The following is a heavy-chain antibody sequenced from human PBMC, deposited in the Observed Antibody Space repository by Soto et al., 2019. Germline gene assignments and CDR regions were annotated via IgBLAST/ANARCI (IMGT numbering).Heavy chain of an antibody. J-gene: IGHJ4*02. Sequence: GGSLRLSCAASGFTFSSYSMNWVRQAPGKGLEWVSSISSSSSYIYYADSVKGRFTISRDNAKNSLYLQMNSLRAEDTAVYYCARDDGGSYSNFDYWGQGTLVTVSS. CDR3: ARDDGGSYSNFDY. CDR2: ISSSSSYI. V-gene: IGHV3-21*01. D-gene: IGHD1-26*01. CDR1: GFTFSSYS.